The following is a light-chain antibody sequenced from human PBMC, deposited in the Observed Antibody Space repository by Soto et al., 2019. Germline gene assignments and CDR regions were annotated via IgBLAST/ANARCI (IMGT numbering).Light chain of an antibody. CDR1: QGINSY. CDR2: ATF. J-gene: IGKJ1*01. Sequence: QLTQSPSSLSASVGDRVTITCRASQGINSYLAWYQQRPGRVPQRLIYATFSLQSGVPSRFSGSGSGTDFSLTISSLQPEDFATYYCLQSYRTPRTFGQGTKVDIK. CDR3: LQSYRTPRT. V-gene: IGKV1-39*01.